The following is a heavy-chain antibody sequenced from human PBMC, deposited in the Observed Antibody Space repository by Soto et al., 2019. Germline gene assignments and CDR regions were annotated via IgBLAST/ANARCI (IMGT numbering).Heavy chain of an antibody. Sequence: PVGSLRLSCAASGITFSNHALSWVRQAPGKGLEWVSGISGSGTTTYYADSVKGRFTISRDNAKNSLYLQMNSLRAEDTAVYYCARDIVVVPAAIYYYYSMDVWGQGTTVTVSS. CDR2: ISGSGTTT. CDR3: ARDIVVVPAAIYYYYSMDV. D-gene: IGHD2-2*01. V-gene: IGHV3-23*01. J-gene: IGHJ6*02. CDR1: GITFSNHA.